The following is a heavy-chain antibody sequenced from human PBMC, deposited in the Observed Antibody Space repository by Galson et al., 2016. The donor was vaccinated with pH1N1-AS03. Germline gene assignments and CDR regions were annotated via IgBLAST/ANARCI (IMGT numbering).Heavy chain of an antibody. J-gene: IGHJ4*02. D-gene: IGHD5-24*01. CDR3: ARVDSSTYSDGWVPFDY. Sequence: SLRLSCAVSGLSVAKNYMSWVRQAQGKGLEWVSSIYTGGDTFYTDSVRGRFTISRDDSKNTLYLQMNSLIAADTAMYDCARVDSSTYSDGWVPFDYWGQGTLVTVSS. CDR1: GLSVAKNY. CDR2: IYTGGDT. V-gene: IGHV3-53*01.